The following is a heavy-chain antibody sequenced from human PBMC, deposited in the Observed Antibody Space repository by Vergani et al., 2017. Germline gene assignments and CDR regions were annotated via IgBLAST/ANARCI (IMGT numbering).Heavy chain of an antibody. CDR1: GGTFSSYT. CDR3: ARDRDSGGGYYDSSGYFDY. Sequence: QVQLVQSGAEVKKPGSSVKVSGKASGGTFSSYTISWVRQAPGQGLEWMGRIIPILGIANYAQKFQGRVTITADKSTSTAYMELSSLRSEDTAVYYCARDRDSGGGYYDSSGYFDYWGQGTLVTVSS. CDR2: IIPILGIA. D-gene: IGHD3-22*01. V-gene: IGHV1-69*08. J-gene: IGHJ4*02.